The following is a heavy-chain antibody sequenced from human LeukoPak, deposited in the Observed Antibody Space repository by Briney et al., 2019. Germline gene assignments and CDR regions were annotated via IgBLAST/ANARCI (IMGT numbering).Heavy chain of an antibody. V-gene: IGHV3-30-3*01. Sequence: PGRSLRLSCAASGFTFNDYALYWVRQAPGKGLEWVTLISYDGYDKSYADSVGGRFTISRDNSRNTLYLQMDSLRSEDTAVYYCARDFFPVVDSTWYEIGYWGQGTLVTVSS. CDR1: GFTFNDYA. J-gene: IGHJ4*02. CDR2: ISYDGYDK. D-gene: IGHD2-21*01. CDR3: ARDFFPVVDSTWYEIGY.